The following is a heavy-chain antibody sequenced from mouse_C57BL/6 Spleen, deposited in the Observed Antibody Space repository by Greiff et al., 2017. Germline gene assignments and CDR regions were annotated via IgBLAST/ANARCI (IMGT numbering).Heavy chain of an antibody. CDR3: VRGLSLYWYFDV. CDR1: GFTFNTYA. Sequence: EVKLVESGGGLVQPKGSLKLSCAASGFTFNTYAMHWVRQAPGKGLEWVVRIRSKSSNYATYYADSVKDRFTISRDDSQSMLYLQMNNLKTEDTAMYYCVRGLSLYWYFDVWGTGTTVTVSS. CDR2: IRSKSSNYAT. V-gene: IGHV10-3*01. D-gene: IGHD1-1*02. J-gene: IGHJ1*03.